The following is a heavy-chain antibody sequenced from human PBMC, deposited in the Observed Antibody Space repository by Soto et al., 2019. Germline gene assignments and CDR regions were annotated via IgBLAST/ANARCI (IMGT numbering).Heavy chain of an antibody. CDR1: GFSVTSNY. CDR2: IWPGGTT. D-gene: IGHD6-19*01. J-gene: IGHJ5*01. V-gene: IGHV3-53*01. CDR3: AKVGASSDYYPAPIDS. Sequence: EVQLVESGGGLIQPGGSLRLSCAATGFSVTSNYMSWVRQAPGGGLEWVSLIWPGGTTYYADSVRGRFTVSRDNSNNTVFLQMSSLRADDTAVYYCAKVGASSDYYPAPIDSWGQGTLVTVSS.